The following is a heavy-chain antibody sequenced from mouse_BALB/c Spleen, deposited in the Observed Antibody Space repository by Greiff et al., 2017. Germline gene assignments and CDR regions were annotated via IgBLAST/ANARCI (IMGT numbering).Heavy chain of an antibody. D-gene: IGHD2-14*01. J-gene: IGHJ2*01. CDR3: VRSYRYETYYFDY. V-gene: IGHV2-9-2*01. CDR2: IWTGGGT. Sequence: QVQLKESGPGLVAPSQSLSITCTVSGFSLTSYDISWIRQPPGKGLEWLGVIWTGGGTNYNSAFMSRLSISKDNSKSQVFLKMNSLQTDDTAIYYCVRSYRYETYYFDYWGQGTTLTVSS. CDR1: GFSLTSYD.